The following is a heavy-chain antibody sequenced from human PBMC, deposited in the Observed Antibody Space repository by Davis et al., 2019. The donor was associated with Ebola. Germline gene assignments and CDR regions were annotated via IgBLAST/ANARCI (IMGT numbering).Heavy chain of an antibody. Sequence: LRLSCAVSGGSISSGGYSWSWIRQPPGKGLEWIGYIYHSGSTYYNPSLKSRVTISVDTSKNQFSLKLSSVTAADTAVYYCARLYYDILTGYPGWFDPWGQGTLVTVSS. CDR3: ARLYYDILTGYPGWFDP. V-gene: IGHV4-30-2*01. CDR2: IYHSGST. D-gene: IGHD3-9*01. J-gene: IGHJ5*02. CDR1: GGSISSGGYS.